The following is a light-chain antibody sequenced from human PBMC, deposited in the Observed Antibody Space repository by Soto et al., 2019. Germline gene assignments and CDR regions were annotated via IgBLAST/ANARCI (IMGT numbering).Light chain of an antibody. CDR1: QGISNY. CDR2: AAS. CDR3: QQLNSSPFT. J-gene: IGKJ3*01. V-gene: IGKV1-9*01. Sequence: DIQLTQSPSFLSASVGDRVTITCRASQGISNYLAWYQQKPGKAPQLLIYAASTLQSGVPSRFSGSGSGTEFTLTISTLQPEDFATYCCQQLNSSPFTFGPGTKVDIK.